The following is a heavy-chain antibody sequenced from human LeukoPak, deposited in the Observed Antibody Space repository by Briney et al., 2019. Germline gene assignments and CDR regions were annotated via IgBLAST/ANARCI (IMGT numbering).Heavy chain of an antibody. CDR1: GYTFTSYD. J-gene: IGHJ4*02. Sequence: ASVTVFCKASGYTFTSYDINWVRQAPGQGLEWMGRMNPNNGNTRYAQKCQGRVTMTRSTSISTAYMELSSLRSEDTAVYYCATNMGGSYYVDYWGQGTLVTVSS. D-gene: IGHD1-26*01. V-gene: IGHV1-8*01. CDR3: ATNMGGSYYVDY. CDR2: MNPNNGNT.